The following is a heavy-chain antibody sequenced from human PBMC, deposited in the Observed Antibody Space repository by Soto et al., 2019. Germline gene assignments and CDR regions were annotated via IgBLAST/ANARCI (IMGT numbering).Heavy chain of an antibody. CDR1: GFTFSSYG. CDR2: IWYDGSNK. V-gene: IGHV3-33*01. Sequence: GGSLRLSCAASGFTFSSYGMHWVRQAPGKGLEWVAVIWYDGSNKYYADSVKGRFTISRDNSKNTLYLQMNSLRAEDTAVYYCAREGSAVAAPPDFDYWGQGTLVTVSS. J-gene: IGHJ4*02. D-gene: IGHD6-19*01. CDR3: AREGSAVAAPPDFDY.